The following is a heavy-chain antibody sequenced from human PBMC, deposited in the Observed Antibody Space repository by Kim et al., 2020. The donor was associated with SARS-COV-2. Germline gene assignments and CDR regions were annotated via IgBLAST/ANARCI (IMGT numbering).Heavy chain of an antibody. CDR3: ARESPWFGELFPDY. J-gene: IGHJ4*02. Sequence: ADSVKGRFTISRDNSKNTLYLQMNSLRAEDTAVYYCARESPWFGELFPDYWGQGTLVTVSS. V-gene: IGHV3-53*01. D-gene: IGHD3-10*01.